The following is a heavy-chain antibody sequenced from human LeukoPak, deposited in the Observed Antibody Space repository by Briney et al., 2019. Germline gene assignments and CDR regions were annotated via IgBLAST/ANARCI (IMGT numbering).Heavy chain of an antibody. CDR1: GGTFSSYA. V-gene: IGHV1-69*01. Sequence: ASVKVSCTASGGTFSSYAISWVRQAPGQGLEWMGGIIPIFGTANYAQKFQGRVTITADESTSTAYMELSSLRSEDTAVYYCAREVVTMVRGAPFDYYYYGMDVWGQGTTVTVSS. CDR2: IIPIFGTA. J-gene: IGHJ6*02. D-gene: IGHD3-10*01. CDR3: AREVVTMVRGAPFDYYYYGMDV.